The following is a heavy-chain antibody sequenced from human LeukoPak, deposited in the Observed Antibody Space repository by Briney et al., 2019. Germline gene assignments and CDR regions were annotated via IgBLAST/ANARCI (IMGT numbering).Heavy chain of an antibody. CDR2: IYHSGST. D-gene: IGHD3-9*01. CDR1: GYSISSGYY. J-gene: IGHJ4*02. CDR3: AREGVDYDILTGYPDHYFDY. V-gene: IGHV4-38-2*02. Sequence: RPSETPSLICAVSGYSISSGYYWGWIRQPPGKGLEWIGNIYHSGSTYYNPSLKSRVTISVDTSKNQFSLKLSSVTAADTAVYYCAREGVDYDILTGYPDHYFDYWGQGTLVTVSS.